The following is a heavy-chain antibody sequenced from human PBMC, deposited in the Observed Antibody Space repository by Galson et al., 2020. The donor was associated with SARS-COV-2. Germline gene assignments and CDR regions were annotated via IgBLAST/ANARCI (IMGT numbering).Heavy chain of an antibody. D-gene: IGHD6-6*01. CDR2: INHSGST. CDR3: ARSARVAARPGGGYFDY. CDR1: GGSFSGYY. V-gene: IGHV4-34*01. J-gene: IGHJ4*02. Sequence: SETLSLTCAVYGGSFSGYYWSWIRQPPGKGLEWIGEINHSGSTNYNPSLKSRVTISVDTSKNQFSLKLSSVTAADTAVYYCARSARVAARPGGGYFDYWGQGTLVTVSS.